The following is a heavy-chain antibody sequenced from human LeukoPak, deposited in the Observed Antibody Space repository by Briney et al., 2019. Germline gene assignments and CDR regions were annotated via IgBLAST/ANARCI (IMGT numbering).Heavy chain of an antibody. V-gene: IGHV3-9*03. CDR1: GFTFDDYA. Sequence: PGRSLRLSCVASGFTFDDYAMHWVRQAPGKGLEWVSGISWNSGSIGYADSVKGRFTISRDNAKNSLYLQMNSLRAEDMALYYCAKDRAAAALYYMDVWGKGTTVTVSS. CDR2: ISWNSGSI. CDR3: AKDRAAAALYYMDV. J-gene: IGHJ6*03. D-gene: IGHD6-13*01.